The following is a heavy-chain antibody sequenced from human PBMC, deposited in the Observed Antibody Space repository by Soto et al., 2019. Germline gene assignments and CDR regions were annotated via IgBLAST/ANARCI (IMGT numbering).Heavy chain of an antibody. Sequence: HVQLVQSGAEVKKPGSSVKVSCKASGGTFSSYTITWVRQAPGQGLEWMGRIIPILGIANYAQKFQGRVTITADKSTGIAYMELSSLRSEDTAVYYCLNIPHYWGQGTLVTVSS. CDR2: IIPILGIA. V-gene: IGHV1-69*02. CDR3: LNIPHY. J-gene: IGHJ4*02. CDR1: GGTFSSYT.